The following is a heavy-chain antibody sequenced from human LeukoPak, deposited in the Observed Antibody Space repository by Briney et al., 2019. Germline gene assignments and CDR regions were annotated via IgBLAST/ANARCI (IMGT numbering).Heavy chain of an antibody. D-gene: IGHD3-10*01. J-gene: IGHJ5*02. CDR2: ISSSSSYI. CDR3: ARGLLQYYGSGSSSNWFDP. V-gene: IGHV3-21*01. Sequence: GGSLRLSCAASGFTFSSYSMNWVRQAPGKGLEWVSSISSSSSYIYYADSVKGRFTISRDNAKNSLYLQMNSLRAEDTAVYYCARGLLQYYGSGSSSNWFDPWGQGNMVTVSS. CDR1: GFTFSSYS.